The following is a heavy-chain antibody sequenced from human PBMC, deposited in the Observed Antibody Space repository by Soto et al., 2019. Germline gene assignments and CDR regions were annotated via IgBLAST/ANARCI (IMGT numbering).Heavy chain of an antibody. CDR2: ISAYNGNT. D-gene: IGHD3-3*01. J-gene: IGHJ6*02. CDR3: ARAPRGFLEWLHPQGDYYYYGMDV. CDR1: GYTFTSYG. Sequence: QVQLVQSGAEVKKPGASVKVSCKASGYTFTSYGISWVRQAPGQGLEWMGWISAYNGNTNYAQKLQGRVTMTTDTSTSTAYMELRSLRSDDTAVYYCARAPRGFLEWLHPQGDYYYYGMDVWGQGTTVTVSS. V-gene: IGHV1-18*01.